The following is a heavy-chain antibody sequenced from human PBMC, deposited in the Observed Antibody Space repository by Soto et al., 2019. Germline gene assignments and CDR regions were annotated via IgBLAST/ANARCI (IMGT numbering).Heavy chain of an antibody. Sequence: QVQLQESGPGLVKPSQTLSLTCTVSGGSISSGGYYWSWIRQHPGKGLEWIGYIYYSGSTYYNPSLKSRVTVSVDTSKNQFSMKLSSVTAADTAVYYCARYGFGHCSGGSCYFSSPYYFDYWGQGTLVTVSS. J-gene: IGHJ4*02. CDR3: ARYGFGHCSGGSCYFSSPYYFDY. CDR1: GGSISSGGYY. V-gene: IGHV4-31*03. D-gene: IGHD2-15*01. CDR2: IYYSGST.